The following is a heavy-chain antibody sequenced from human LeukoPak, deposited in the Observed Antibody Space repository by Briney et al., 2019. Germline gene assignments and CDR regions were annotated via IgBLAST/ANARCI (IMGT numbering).Heavy chain of an antibody. CDR1: GGSISGGSISSN. J-gene: IGHJ6*03. Sequence: KASETLSLTCTVSGGSISGGSISSNWGWIRQSPGKGLEWIGSFLYSGTTYYNPSLMSRVTISVDTSKNQFSLKLSSVTAADTAVYYCARNVITIFGVVIPIPTYYMDVWGKGTTVTVSS. CDR3: ARNVITIFGVVIPIPTYYMDV. CDR2: FLYSGTT. V-gene: IGHV4-39*07. D-gene: IGHD3-3*01.